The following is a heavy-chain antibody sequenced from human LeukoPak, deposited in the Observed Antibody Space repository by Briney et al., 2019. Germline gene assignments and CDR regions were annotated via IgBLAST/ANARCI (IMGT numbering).Heavy chain of an antibody. Sequence: GGSLRLSCAASGFTFSSYAMSWVRQAPGKGLEWVSAISGSGGSTYYADSVKGRFTISRDNSKNTPYLQMNSLRAEDTAVYYCAKDPTVVTYYFDYWGQGTLVTVSS. CDR2: ISGSGGST. D-gene: IGHD4-23*01. CDR1: GFTFSSYA. V-gene: IGHV3-23*01. CDR3: AKDPTVVTYYFDY. J-gene: IGHJ4*02.